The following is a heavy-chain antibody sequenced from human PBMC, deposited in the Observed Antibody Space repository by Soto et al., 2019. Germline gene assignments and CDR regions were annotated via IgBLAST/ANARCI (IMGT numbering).Heavy chain of an antibody. CDR1: GYTFTSYY. CDR3: ATTLYSRSWFAYYYYGMDV. Sequence: ASVKVSCKASGYTFTSYYMHWVRQAPGQGLEWMGIINPSGGSTSYAQKFQGRVTMTRDTSTSTVYMELSSLRSEDTAVYYCATTLYSRSWFAYYYYGMDVWGQGTTVTVSS. V-gene: IGHV1-46*01. D-gene: IGHD6-13*01. J-gene: IGHJ6*02. CDR2: INPSGGST.